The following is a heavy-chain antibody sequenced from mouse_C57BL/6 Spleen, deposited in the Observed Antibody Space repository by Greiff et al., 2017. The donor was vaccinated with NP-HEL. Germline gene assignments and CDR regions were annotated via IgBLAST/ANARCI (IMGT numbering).Heavy chain of an antibody. CDR3: ARDRGSTIVRPYYFDY. D-gene: IGHD2-5*01. CDR2: ISDGGSYT. Sequence: EVQLVESGGGLVKPGGSLKLSCAASGFTFSSYAMSWVRQTPEKRLEWVATISDGGSYTYYPDNVKGRFTISRDNAKNNLYLQMSHLKSEDTAMYYCARDRGSTIVRPYYFDYWGQGTTLTVSS. V-gene: IGHV5-4*01. CDR1: GFTFSSYA. J-gene: IGHJ2*01.